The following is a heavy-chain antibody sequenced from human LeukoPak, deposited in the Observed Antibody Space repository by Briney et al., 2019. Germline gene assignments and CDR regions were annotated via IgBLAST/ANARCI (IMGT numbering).Heavy chain of an antibody. D-gene: IGHD5-12*01. J-gene: IGHJ4*02. CDR1: GFTFSSYW. Sequence: GGSRRLSCAASGFTFSSYWMHWVRQAPGKGLEWVAVISYDGSNKYYADSVKGRFTISRDNSKNTLFLQMNSLRAEDTAVYYCVKEVVATIPPLWGQGTLVTVSS. CDR3: VKEVVATIPPL. CDR2: ISYDGSNK. V-gene: IGHV3-30*18.